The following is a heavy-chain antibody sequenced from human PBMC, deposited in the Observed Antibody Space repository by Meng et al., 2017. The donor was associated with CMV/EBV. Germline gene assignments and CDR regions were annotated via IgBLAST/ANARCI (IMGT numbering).Heavy chain of an antibody. D-gene: IGHD3-3*01. CDR1: GFTFSSYA. Sequence: GGSLRLSCAASGFTFSSYAMHWVRQAPGKGLEWVAVISYDGSNKYYADSVKGRFTISRDNSKNTLYLQMNSLRAEDTAVYYCARDRLVRDTIFGVDYYGMDVWGQGTTVTVSS. CDR2: ISYDGSNK. J-gene: IGHJ6*02. V-gene: IGHV3-30*04. CDR3: ARDRLVRDTIFGVDYYGMDV.